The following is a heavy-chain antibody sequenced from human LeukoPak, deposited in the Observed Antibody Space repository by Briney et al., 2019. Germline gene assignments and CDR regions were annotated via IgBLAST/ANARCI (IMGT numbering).Heavy chain of an antibody. D-gene: IGHD4-17*01. Sequence: ASVNVSCKASGYTFTSYGISWVRQAPGQGLEWMGWISAYNGNTDYVKKLHGRVTMTTDTLTSTAYMELRSLRSDDTAVYYCARVTQTDYDFDYWGQGTLVTVSS. V-gene: IGHV1-18*01. CDR1: GYTFTSYG. J-gene: IGHJ4*02. CDR3: ARVTQTDYDFDY. CDR2: ISAYNGNT.